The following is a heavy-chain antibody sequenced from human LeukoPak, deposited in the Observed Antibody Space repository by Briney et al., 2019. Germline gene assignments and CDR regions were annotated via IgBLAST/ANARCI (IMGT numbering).Heavy chain of an antibody. J-gene: IGHJ4*02. V-gene: IGHV4-34*01. CDR1: GGSFSGYY. D-gene: IGHD2-15*01. CDR2: INHSGST. Sequence: PSETLSLTCGVYGGSFSGYYWTWIRQPPGKGLEWIGEINHSGSTNYNPSLKSRVTISVDTSQNQLFLKLTSVTAADTAVYYRAIPSPNCSGGSCYGYWGQGTLVTVSS. CDR3: AIPSPNCSGGSCYGY.